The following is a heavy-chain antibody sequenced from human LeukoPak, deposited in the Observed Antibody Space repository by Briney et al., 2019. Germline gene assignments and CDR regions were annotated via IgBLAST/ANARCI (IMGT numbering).Heavy chain of an antibody. D-gene: IGHD1-14*01. Sequence: ASVKVSCKASGYTFTGYYMHWVRQAPGQGLEWMGWMNPNSGDTNYAQKFQGRVTMTRDTSISTGYMELSRLKSDDTAVYYCALWAIEPLDYWGQGILVTVSS. V-gene: IGHV1-2*02. J-gene: IGHJ4*02. CDR1: GYTFTGYY. CDR2: MNPNSGDT. CDR3: ALWAIEPLDY.